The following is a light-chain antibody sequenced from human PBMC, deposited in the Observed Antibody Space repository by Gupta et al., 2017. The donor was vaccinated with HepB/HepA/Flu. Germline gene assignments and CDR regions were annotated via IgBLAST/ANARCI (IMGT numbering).Light chain of an antibody. CDR2: DVT. Sequence: SALTQPASVSGSPRPSITISCTGTSSDIGAYNYVSWYQQHPGKAPKVMIYDVTNRPAGVSHRFSGSKSGYTASLTISELKEEDEADYYCGSDTTSSTVVFGGGTKLTVL. CDR1: SSDIGAYNY. CDR3: GSDTTSSTVV. V-gene: IGLV2-14*03. J-gene: IGLJ2*01.